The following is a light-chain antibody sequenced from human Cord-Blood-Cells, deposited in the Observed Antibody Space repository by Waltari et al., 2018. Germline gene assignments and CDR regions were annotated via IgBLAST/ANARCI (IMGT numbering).Light chain of an antibody. CDR1: QSISSW. Sequence: DIQMTQSPSTLSASVGDRVTITCRASQSISSWLAWYQQKPGKAPKLLIYDSSSLESGVPSRFIGSGSGTEFTLTISSLQPDYFATYYCQQYNSYSGTFGQGTKVEIK. CDR3: QQYNSYSGT. CDR2: DSS. V-gene: IGKV1-5*01. J-gene: IGKJ1*01.